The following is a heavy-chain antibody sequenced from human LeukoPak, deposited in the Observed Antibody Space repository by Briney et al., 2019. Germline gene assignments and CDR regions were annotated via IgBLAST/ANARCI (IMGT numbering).Heavy chain of an antibody. CDR1: GGTFSSFA. J-gene: IGHJ4*02. CDR2: IIPIFGTA. D-gene: IGHD6-6*01. Sequence: GASVKVSCKASGGTFSSFAISWVRQAPGQGLEWMGGIIPIFGTANYAQKFQGRVTITADESTSTAYMELSSLRSEDTAVYYCARLGAARPLDCWGQGTLVTVSS. V-gene: IGHV1-69*13. CDR3: ARLGAARPLDC.